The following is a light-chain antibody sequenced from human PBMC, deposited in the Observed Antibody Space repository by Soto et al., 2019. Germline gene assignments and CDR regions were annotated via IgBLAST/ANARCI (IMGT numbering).Light chain of an antibody. J-gene: IGLJ2*01. CDR2: EVT. CDR1: SSDVGGYNY. Sequence: QSALTQPPSASGSPGQSVTISCTGTSSDVGGYNYVSWYQQHPGKAPKLMIYEVTKRPSGVPDRFSGSRSGNTASLTVSGLRADDEADYYCSSFAGSNDYVVFGGGTKVTVL. CDR3: SSFAGSNDYVV. V-gene: IGLV2-8*01.